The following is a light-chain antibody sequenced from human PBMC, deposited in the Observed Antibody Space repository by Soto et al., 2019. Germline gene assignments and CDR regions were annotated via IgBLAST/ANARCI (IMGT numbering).Light chain of an antibody. CDR1: QSVRGW. CDR3: QQYKDFWT. CDR2: DVS. Sequence: DIQMTQSPSTLSASVGDRVTITCRASQSVRGWLAWYQQKPGKAPNLLIYDVSSLGGGVPSRFSGSGSGTEFTLTISSLQPGDFATYYCQQYKDFWTFGQGTKV. V-gene: IGKV1-5*01. J-gene: IGKJ1*01.